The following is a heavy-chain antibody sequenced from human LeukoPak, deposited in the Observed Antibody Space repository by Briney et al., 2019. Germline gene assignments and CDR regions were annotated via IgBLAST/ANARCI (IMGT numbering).Heavy chain of an antibody. J-gene: IGHJ1*01. V-gene: IGHV3-9*01. Sequence: PGGSLRLSCAASGFTFDDYAMHWVRQAPGKGLEWVSGISWNSGSIGYADSVKGRFTISRDNAKNSLYLQMNSLRAEDTALYYCAKANYYYDSSGYGIGYFQHWGQGTLVTVSS. CDR3: AKANYYYDSSGYGIGYFQH. D-gene: IGHD3-22*01. CDR1: GFTFDDYA. CDR2: ISWNSGSI.